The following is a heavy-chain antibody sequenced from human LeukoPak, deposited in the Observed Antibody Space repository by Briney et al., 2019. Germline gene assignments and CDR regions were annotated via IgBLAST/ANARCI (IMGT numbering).Heavy chain of an antibody. J-gene: IGHJ4*02. Sequence: PSETLSLTCAVSGGSISSGGYSWSWIRQPPGKGLEWIGYIYHSGSTYYNPSLKSRVTISVDRSKNQFSLKLSSVTAADTAVYYCARGSGSGDYYDYWGQGTLVTVSS. D-gene: IGHD4-17*01. CDR2: IYHSGST. CDR1: GGSISSGGYS. V-gene: IGHV4-30-2*01. CDR3: ARGSGSGDYYDY.